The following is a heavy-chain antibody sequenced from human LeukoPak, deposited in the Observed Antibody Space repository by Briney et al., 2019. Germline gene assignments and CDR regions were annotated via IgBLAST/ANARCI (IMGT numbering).Heavy chain of an antibody. J-gene: IGHJ4*02. V-gene: IGHV4-30-2*01. CDR2: IYRSGST. D-gene: IGHD3-10*01. Sequence: SSETLSLTCTVSGGSISSGGYYWSWIRQPPGKGLEWIGYIYRSGSTYYNPSLKSRVTISVDRSKNQFSLKLSSVTAADTAVYYCARVKLLDTMVRGDVYLIDYWGQGTLVTVSS. CDR1: GGSISSGGYY. CDR3: ARVKLLDTMVRGDVYLIDY.